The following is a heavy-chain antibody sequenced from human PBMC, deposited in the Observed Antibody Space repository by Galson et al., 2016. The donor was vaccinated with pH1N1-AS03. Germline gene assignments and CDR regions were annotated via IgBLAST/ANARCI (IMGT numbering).Heavy chain of an antibody. CDR3: ARDGGHYGDCDY. V-gene: IGHV1-46*01. CDR2: IHPSGGP. D-gene: IGHD4-17*01. Sequence: SVKVSCKASGFTFTSYYMHWVRQAPGQGLEWMGIIHPSGGPIYAQHFQGRVSMARDTSTSTVYMELGNLRPDDTAVYYCARDGGHYGDCDYWGQGTLVTVSS. J-gene: IGHJ4*02. CDR1: GFTFTSYY.